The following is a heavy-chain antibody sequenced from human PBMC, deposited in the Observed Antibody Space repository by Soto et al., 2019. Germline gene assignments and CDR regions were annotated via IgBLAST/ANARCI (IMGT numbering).Heavy chain of an antibody. Sequence: PSETLSLTCAVYGGSFSGYYWSWIRQPPGKGLEWIGEINHSGSTNYNPSLKSRVTISVDTSKNQFSLKLSSVTAADTAVYYCARNRGYGGNRGCSDYWGQGTLVTVSS. D-gene: IGHD4-17*01. J-gene: IGHJ4*02. CDR1: GGSFSGYY. CDR3: ARNRGYGGNRGCSDY. V-gene: IGHV4-34*01. CDR2: INHSGST.